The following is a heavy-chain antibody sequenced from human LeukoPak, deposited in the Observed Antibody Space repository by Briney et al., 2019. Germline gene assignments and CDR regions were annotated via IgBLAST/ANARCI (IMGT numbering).Heavy chain of an antibody. D-gene: IGHD2-2*01. CDR3: ARNEPSHCSSTSCNLYYYYGMDV. Sequence: ASEKVSCKASGGTFSSYAISWVRQAPGQGLEWMGGIVPIFGTANYAQKFQGRVTITADESTSTAYMELSSLRSEDTAVYYCARNEPSHCSSTSCNLYYYYGMDVWGQGTTVTVSS. CDR2: IVPIFGTA. V-gene: IGHV1-69*13. J-gene: IGHJ6*02. CDR1: GGTFSSYA.